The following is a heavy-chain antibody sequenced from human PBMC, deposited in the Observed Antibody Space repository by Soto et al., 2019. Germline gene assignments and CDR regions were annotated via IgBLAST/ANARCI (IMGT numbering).Heavy chain of an antibody. J-gene: IGHJ4*02. Sequence: GGSLRLSCAASGFTFSSYGMHWVRQAPDKGLEWVAVIWYDGSNKYYADSVKGRFTISRDNSKNTLYLQMNSLRAEDTAVYYCARDPTHLSYGVGYWGQGTLVTVSS. D-gene: IGHD4-17*01. CDR3: ARDPTHLSYGVGY. CDR2: IWYDGSNK. V-gene: IGHV3-33*01. CDR1: GFTFSSYG.